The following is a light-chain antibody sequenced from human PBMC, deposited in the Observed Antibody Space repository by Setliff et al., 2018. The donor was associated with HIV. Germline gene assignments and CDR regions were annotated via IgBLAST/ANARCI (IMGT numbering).Light chain of an antibody. CDR3: SSYTTNNTLV. CDR1: SSDVGGHDY. CDR2: NVS. Sequence: QAVVTQPASVSGSPGRSITISCTATSSDVGGHDYVSWYQQHPGKAPKVIIYNVSNRPSGVSDRFSGSKSAYTASLSISRLQASDEAYYYCSSYTTNNTLVFGGGTK. V-gene: IGLV2-14*03. J-gene: IGLJ3*02.